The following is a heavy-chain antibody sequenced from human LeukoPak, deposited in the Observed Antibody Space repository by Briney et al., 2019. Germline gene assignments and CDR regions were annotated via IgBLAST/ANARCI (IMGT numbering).Heavy chain of an antibody. V-gene: IGHV4-38-2*02. CDR1: GYSLSSGYS. J-gene: IGHJ4*02. Sequence: SQTLSLTRTVSGYSLSSGYSWGWIRQPPGKGLEWIGSIYHSGSTYYNPSLKNRVTTSVATSKNPFSLRATSVPGADTPVVAVARAHDIDYCDYWGQGTLDTVSS. CDR3: ARAHDIDYCDY. CDR2: IYHSGST.